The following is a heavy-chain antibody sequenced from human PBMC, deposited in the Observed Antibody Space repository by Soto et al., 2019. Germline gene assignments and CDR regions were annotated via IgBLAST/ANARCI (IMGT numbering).Heavy chain of an antibody. Sequence: GGSLRLSCAACGVTGSSKYMSWVRQAPGKGLEWVSVIYSGGSTYYADSVKGRFTISRDNSKNTLYLQMNSLRADDTAVYYSARGKWLLDYWAQGTLVTVSS. CDR1: GVTGSSKY. CDR2: IYSGGST. CDR3: ARGKWLLDY. D-gene: IGHD3-22*01. J-gene: IGHJ4*02. V-gene: IGHV3-53*01.